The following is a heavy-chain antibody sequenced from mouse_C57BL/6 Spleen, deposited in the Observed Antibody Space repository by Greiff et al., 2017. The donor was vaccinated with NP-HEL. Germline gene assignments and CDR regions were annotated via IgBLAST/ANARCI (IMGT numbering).Heavy chain of an antibody. CDR2: IHPSDSAT. D-gene: IGHD2-5*01. Sequence: QVQLQQPGAELVKPGASVKVSCKASGYTFTSYWMHWVKQRPGQGLEWIGRIHPSDSATNYNQKFKGKATLTVDKSSSTAYMQLSSLTSEDSAVYYCAIGDSNYWYFDVWGTGTTVTVSS. V-gene: IGHV1-74*01. J-gene: IGHJ1*03. CDR3: AIGDSNYWYFDV. CDR1: GYTFTSYW.